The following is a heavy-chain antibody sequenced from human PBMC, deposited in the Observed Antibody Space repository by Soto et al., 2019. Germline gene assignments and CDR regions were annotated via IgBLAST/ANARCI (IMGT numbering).Heavy chain of an antibody. V-gene: IGHV4-4*07. D-gene: IGHD6-13*01. CDR1: GGSISSYY. CDR3: ARDQLPSYSGKNWFAP. CDR2: IYTSGST. Sequence: SETLSLTCTVSGGSISSYYWSWIRQPAGKGLEWIGRIYTSGSTNYNPSLKSRVTMSVDTSKNQFSLKLSSVTAADTAVYYCARDQLPSYSGKNWFAPWGQGTLVTVSS. J-gene: IGHJ5*02.